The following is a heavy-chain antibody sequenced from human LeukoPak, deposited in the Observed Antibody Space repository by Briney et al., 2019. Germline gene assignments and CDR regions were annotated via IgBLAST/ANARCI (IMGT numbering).Heavy chain of an antibody. V-gene: IGHV4-30-4*07. J-gene: IGHJ6*03. CDR3: ARDRSEYSSGWRFYYYYYMDV. CDR2: IYSSGST. Sequence: PSETLSLTCAVSGASISSDGYSWSWIRQPPGKGLECIGYIYSSGSTYYNPSLKSRVTISVDTSNNQFSLKLSSVTAADTAVYYRARDRSEYSSGWRFYYYYYMDVWGKGTTVTVSS. D-gene: IGHD6-19*01. CDR1: GASISSDGYS.